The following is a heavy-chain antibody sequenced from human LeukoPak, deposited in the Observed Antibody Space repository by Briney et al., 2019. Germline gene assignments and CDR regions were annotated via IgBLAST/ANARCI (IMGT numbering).Heavy chain of an antibody. V-gene: IGHV3-9*01. D-gene: IGHD2-15*01. J-gene: IGHJ4*02. CDR2: ISWNSGNR. CDR3: ASNIVVVVAAIDY. Sequence: PGRSLRLSCAASGFTFDDYAMHWVRQAPGKGLEWVSGISWNSGNRGYADSVKGRFTISRDNAKNSLYLQMNSLRAEDTAVYYCASNIVVVVAAIDYWGQGTLVTVSS. CDR1: GFTFDDYA.